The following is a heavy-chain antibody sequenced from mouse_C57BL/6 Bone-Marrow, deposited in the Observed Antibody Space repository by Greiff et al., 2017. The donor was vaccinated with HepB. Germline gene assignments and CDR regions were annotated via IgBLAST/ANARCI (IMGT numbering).Heavy chain of an antibody. Sequence: DVMLVESGGGLVQPGGSLKLSCAASGFTFSDYGMAWVRQAPRKGPEWVAFISNLAYSIYYADTVTGRFTISRENAKNTLYLEMSSLRSEDTAMYYCARRDYGNWFAYWGQGTLVTVSA. CDR1: GFTFSDYG. CDR3: ARRDYGNWFAY. D-gene: IGHD2-1*01. V-gene: IGHV5-15*04. J-gene: IGHJ3*01. CDR2: ISNLAYSI.